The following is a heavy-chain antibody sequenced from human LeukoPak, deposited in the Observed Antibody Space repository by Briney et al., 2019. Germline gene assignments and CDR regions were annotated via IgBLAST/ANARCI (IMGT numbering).Heavy chain of an antibody. CDR1: GFTFSSHA. Sequence: GGSLRLSCAASGFTFSSHAMSWVRQAPGKGLEWVSGTGGSGDNPHYADSVKGRFTISRENSKNTLFLQMSSLRAEDTAIYYCAKGLLLLDYWGQGILVTVSS. J-gene: IGHJ4*02. V-gene: IGHV3-23*01. CDR3: AKGLLLLDY. D-gene: IGHD5-18*01. CDR2: TGGSGDNP.